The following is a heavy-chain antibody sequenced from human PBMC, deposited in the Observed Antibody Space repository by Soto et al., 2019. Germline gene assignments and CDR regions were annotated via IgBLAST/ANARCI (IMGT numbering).Heavy chain of an antibody. CDR3: GMVENYVTPTPQDV. Sequence: QVQLVQSGDEVKKPGASVKVSCKASGYIFVNYGIAWVPQAPGKGLEWMGWITPYTGNTHSATKIQGRLTMTTDKYSSPGYVDLGSLTTDDTVVYYCGMVENYVTPTPQDVLGQGPTVSVSS. CDR2: ITPYTGNT. D-gene: IGHD3-16*01. V-gene: IGHV1-18*01. CDR1: GYIFVNYG. J-gene: IGHJ6*02.